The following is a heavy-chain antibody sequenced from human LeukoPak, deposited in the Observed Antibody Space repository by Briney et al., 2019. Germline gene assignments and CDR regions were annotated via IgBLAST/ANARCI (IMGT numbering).Heavy chain of an antibody. D-gene: IGHD3-22*01. CDR2: INPSGGGT. CDR3: ARPSETSYYDISGYYLAFDI. J-gene: IGHJ3*02. CDR1: GYTFTSYY. V-gene: IGHV1-46*01. Sequence: GASVKVSCKASGYTFTSYYMHWVRQAPGQGLEWMGIINPSGGGTSYAQKFQGRVTMTRDTSISTAYMELSRLRSDDTAVYYCARPSETSYYDISGYYLAFDIWGQGTMVTVSS.